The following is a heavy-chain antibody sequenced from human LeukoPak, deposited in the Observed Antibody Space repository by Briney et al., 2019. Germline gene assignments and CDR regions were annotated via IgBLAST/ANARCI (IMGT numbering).Heavy chain of an antibody. V-gene: IGHV1-18*01. D-gene: IGHD3-22*01. Sequence: ASVKVSCKASGYTFTSYGISWVRQAPGQGLEWMGWISAYNGNTNYAQKLQGRVTMTTDTSTSKAYMELRSLRSDDTAVYYCAREKYYYDSSGFDYWGQGTLVTVSS. J-gene: IGHJ4*02. CDR2: ISAYNGNT. CDR1: GYTFTSYG. CDR3: AREKYYYDSSGFDY.